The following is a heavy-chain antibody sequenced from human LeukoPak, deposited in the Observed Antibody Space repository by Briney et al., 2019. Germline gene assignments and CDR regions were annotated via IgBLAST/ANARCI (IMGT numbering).Heavy chain of an antibody. V-gene: IGHV3-74*01. CDR3: AKDPRGYCSGGSCYEAPPFYYYYGMDV. J-gene: IGHJ6*02. Sequence: GGSLRLSCAASGFTFSSYWMHWVRQAPGKGLVWVSRINSDGSSTSYADSVKGRFTISRDNAKNTLYLQMNSLRAEDTAVYYCAKDPRGYCSGGSCYEAPPFYYYYGMDVWGQGTTVTVSS. CDR2: INSDGSST. CDR1: GFTFSSYW. D-gene: IGHD2-15*01.